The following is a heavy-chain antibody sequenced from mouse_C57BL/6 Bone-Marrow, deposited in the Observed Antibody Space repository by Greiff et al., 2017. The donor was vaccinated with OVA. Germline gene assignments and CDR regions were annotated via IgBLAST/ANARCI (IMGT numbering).Heavy chain of an antibody. D-gene: IGHD2-4*01. V-gene: IGHV3-1*01. CDR1: GYSITSGYD. CDR3: ARGGGYDYDTGFAY. CDR2: ISYSGST. Sequence: EVQLKESGPGMVKPSQSLSLTCTVTGYSITSGYDWHWIRHFPGNKLEWMGYISYSGSTNYNPSLKSRISITHDTSKNHFFLKLNSVTTEDTATYYCARGGGYDYDTGFAYWGQGTLVTVSA. J-gene: IGHJ3*01.